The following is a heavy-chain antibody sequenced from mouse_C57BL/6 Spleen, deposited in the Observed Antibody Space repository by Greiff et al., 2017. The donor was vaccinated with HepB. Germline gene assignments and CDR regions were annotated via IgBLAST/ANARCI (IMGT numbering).Heavy chain of an antibody. Sequence: VQLQQSGPELVKPGASVKISCKASGYSFTSYYIHWVKQRPGQGLEWIGWIYPGSGNTKYNEKFKGKATLTADTSSSTAYMQLSSLTSEDSAVYYCASLYYYGSSYGWYFDVWGTGTTVTVSS. J-gene: IGHJ1*03. CDR3: ASLYYYGSSYGWYFDV. CDR1: GYSFTSYY. CDR2: IYPGSGNT. D-gene: IGHD1-1*01. V-gene: IGHV1-66*01.